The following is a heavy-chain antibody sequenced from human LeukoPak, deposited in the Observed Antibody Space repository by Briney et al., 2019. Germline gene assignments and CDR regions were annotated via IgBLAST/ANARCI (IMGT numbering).Heavy chain of an antibody. J-gene: IGHJ4*02. Sequence: SGGSLRLSCAASGFTFSTYVFHWVRQAPGKGLEWVGFISPDGSKDRYSDSLKGRFTISRDNSQNTLYLQMDSLRGEDAALYYCAMSASTGDQYFDYWGQGTLVTVSS. CDR1: GFTFSTYV. CDR2: ISPDGSKD. CDR3: AMSASTGDQYFDY. V-gene: IGHV3-30*01. D-gene: IGHD2-8*02.